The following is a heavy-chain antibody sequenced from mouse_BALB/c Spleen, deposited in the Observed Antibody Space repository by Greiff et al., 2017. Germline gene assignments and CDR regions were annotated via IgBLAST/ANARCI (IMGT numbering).Heavy chain of an antibody. CDR3: ARSGITARYFDV. CDR2: ISSGSSTI. Sequence: EVQLQESGGGLVQPGGSRKLSCAASGFTFSSFGMHWVRQAPEKGLEWVAYISSGSSTIYYADTVKGRFTISRDNPKNTLFLQMTSLRSEDTAMYYCARSGITARYFDVWGAGTTVTVSS. D-gene: IGHD2-4*01. V-gene: IGHV5-17*02. J-gene: IGHJ1*01. CDR1: GFTFSSFG.